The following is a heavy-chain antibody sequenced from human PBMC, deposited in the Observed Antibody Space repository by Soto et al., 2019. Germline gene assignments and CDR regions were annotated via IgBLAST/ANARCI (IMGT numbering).Heavy chain of an antibody. V-gene: IGHV4-59*01. CDR1: GGSISGSY. Sequence: SETLSLTCSVSGGSISGSYWSWIRQSPGKGLEWLGDVYYTGSTNYSPSLRSRVSISVDTSKNEFSLRLSSVTAADTAVYFCARSVAVRGAHIDXWGQGTQVTVSX. D-gene: IGHD2-15*01. CDR3: ARSVAVRGAHIDX. J-gene: IGHJ4*02. CDR2: VYYTGST.